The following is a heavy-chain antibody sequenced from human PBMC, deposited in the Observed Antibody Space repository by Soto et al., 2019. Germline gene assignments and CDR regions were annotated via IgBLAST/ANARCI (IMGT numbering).Heavy chain of an antibody. J-gene: IGHJ5*02. CDR2: INADGTTT. CDR3: ATVATHSYNWVDP. V-gene: IGHV3-74*01. CDR1: GFTFSTYW. Sequence: EVHLVESGGGLVQPGGSLRLSCAASGFTFSTYWMHWVRQAPGKGLVWVSRINADGTTTTYADSVKGRFTISRDNAKNTLYLQMNSLRAADTAVYFWATVATHSYNWVDPWGQGTLVTISS. D-gene: IGHD3-3*02.